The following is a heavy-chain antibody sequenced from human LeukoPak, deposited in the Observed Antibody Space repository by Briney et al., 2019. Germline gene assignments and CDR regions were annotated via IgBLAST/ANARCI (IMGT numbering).Heavy chain of an antibody. D-gene: IGHD3-9*01. V-gene: IGHV3-23*01. CDR2: IGASGGST. Sequence: GRSLRLSCTASGFTFSDYAVTWVRQAPGKGLEWVSGIGASGGSTYYADSVKGRFTISRDNSKNTLYLQMNSLRTEDTAVYYCAKAEGYDILTGLDYWGQGTLVTVSS. CDR1: GFTFSDYA. J-gene: IGHJ4*02. CDR3: AKAEGYDILTGLDY.